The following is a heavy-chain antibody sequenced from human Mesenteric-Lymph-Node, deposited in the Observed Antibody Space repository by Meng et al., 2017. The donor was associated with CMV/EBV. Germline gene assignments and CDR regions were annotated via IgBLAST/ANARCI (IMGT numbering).Heavy chain of an antibody. CDR1: GFTFSSYA. J-gene: IGHJ6*02. Sequence: GGSLRLSCAASGFTFSSYAMSWVRQAPGKGLEWVSAISGSGGSTYYADSVKGRFTISRDNSKNTLYLQMNSLRAEDTAVYYCARDQCTSCYRYYYGMDVWGQGTTVTVSS. D-gene: IGHD2-2*01. CDR3: ARDQCTSCYRYYYGMDV. CDR2: ISGSGGST. V-gene: IGHV3-23*01.